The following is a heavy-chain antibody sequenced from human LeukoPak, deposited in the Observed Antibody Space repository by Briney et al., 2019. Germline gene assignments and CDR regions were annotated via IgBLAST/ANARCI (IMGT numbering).Heavy chain of an antibody. J-gene: IGHJ4*02. CDR1: GGSISNYY. CDR2: FYTSGST. D-gene: IGHD3-22*01. Sequence: PSETLSLTCTVSGGSISNYYWSWIRQPAGKGLEWIGRFYTSGSTNYNPSLKSRVTMSVDTSKNQFSLKLTSVTAADTAVYYCARELWRSYYYDSIAGYWGQGTLVTVSS. CDR3: ARELWRSYYYDSIAGY. V-gene: IGHV4-4*07.